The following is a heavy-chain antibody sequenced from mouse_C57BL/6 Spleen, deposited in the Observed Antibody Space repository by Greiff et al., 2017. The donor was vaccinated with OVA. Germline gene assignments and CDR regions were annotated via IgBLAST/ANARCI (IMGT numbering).Heavy chain of an antibody. D-gene: IGHD4-1*01. J-gene: IGHJ2*01. CDR1: GYTFTSYG. CDR3: ARNWDEDCGDY. Sequence: VQLQQSGAELARPGASVKLSCKASGYTFTSYGISWVKQRTGQGLEWIGEIYPRSGNTCYNEKFKGKATLTADKSSSTAYMELRSLTSEDSAVYFCARNWDEDCGDYWGQGTTLTVSS. CDR2: IYPRSGNT. V-gene: IGHV1-81*01.